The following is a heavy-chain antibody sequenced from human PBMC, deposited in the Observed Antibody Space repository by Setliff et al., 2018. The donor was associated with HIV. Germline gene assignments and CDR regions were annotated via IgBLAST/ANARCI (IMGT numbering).Heavy chain of an antibody. CDR1: GGSISGYY. V-gene: IGHV4-4*07. Sequence: PSETLSLTCTVSGGSISGYYWSWIRRPAGKGLEWIGRIYTTGSTNYNPSLKSRVTMSVDTSKNQFSLKLSSVTAADTAVYFCARLIAAAGANHYYYYMDVWGNGTTVTVSS. CDR3: ARLIAAAGANHYYYYMDV. CDR2: IYTTGST. D-gene: IGHD6-13*01. J-gene: IGHJ6*03.